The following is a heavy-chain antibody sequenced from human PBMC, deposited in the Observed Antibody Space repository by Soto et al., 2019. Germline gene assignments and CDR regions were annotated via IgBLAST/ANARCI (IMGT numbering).Heavy chain of an antibody. J-gene: IGHJ5*02. CDR2: INHSGST. CDR3: ARGRSTMVRGVITP. Sequence: SRIIKNPGKGLEWIGEINHSGSTNYNPSLKSRVTISVDTSKNQFSLKLSSVTAADTAVYYCARGRSTMVRGVITPLGQGTLVPVSS. V-gene: IGHV4-34*01. D-gene: IGHD3-10*01.